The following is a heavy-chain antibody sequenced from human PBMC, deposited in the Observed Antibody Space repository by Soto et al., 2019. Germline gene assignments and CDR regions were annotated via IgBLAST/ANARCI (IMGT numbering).Heavy chain of an antibody. Sequence: QVHLVQSGAEVKKPGASVKVSCKASGYTFTKYDINWVRQAPGQGLEWMGWISTYTGNTNYAQKLQGRVTMTTDTSTSKAYMELSSLSSDDTAVYYCARGYYYGSGIPPPGGMDVWGQGTTVTVSS. CDR1: GYTFTKYD. D-gene: IGHD3-10*01. CDR3: ARGYYYGSGIPPPGGMDV. J-gene: IGHJ6*02. CDR2: ISTYTGNT. V-gene: IGHV1-18*01.